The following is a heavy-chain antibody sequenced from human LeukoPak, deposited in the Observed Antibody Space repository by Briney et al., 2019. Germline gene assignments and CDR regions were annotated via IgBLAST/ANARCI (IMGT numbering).Heavy chain of an antibody. V-gene: IGHV4-61*02. CDR2: IYTSGST. CDR1: GGSISSGSYY. J-gene: IGHJ4*02. CDR3: ARVDVVGTTDY. Sequence: SETLSLTCTVSGGSISSGSYYWSWIRQPAGKGLEWIGRIYTSGSTNYNPSLKSRVTISVDTSKNQFSLKLSSVTAADTAVYYCARVDVVGTTDYWGQGTLVTVSS. D-gene: IGHD2-2*01.